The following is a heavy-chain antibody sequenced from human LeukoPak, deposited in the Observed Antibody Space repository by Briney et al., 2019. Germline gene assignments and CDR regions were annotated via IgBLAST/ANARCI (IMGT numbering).Heavy chain of an antibody. D-gene: IGHD3-10*02. CDR2: ISWDGGST. CDR3: AELGITMIGGV. Sequence: GGSLRLSCAASGFTFDDYAMHWVRQAPGKGLEWVSLISWDGGSTYYADSVKGRFTISRDNSKNTLYLQMNSLRAEDTAVYYCAELGITMIGGVWGKGTTVTISS. CDR1: GFTFDDYA. V-gene: IGHV3-43D*03. J-gene: IGHJ6*04.